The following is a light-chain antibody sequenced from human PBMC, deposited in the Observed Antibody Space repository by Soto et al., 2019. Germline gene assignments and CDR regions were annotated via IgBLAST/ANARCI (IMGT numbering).Light chain of an antibody. CDR1: RSNIGSAI. V-gene: IGLV1-47*01. CDR3: VAWDDNLSSRV. CDR2: MNN. Sequence: QSVLTQPPSLSGTPGQTVTISCIGSRSNIGSAIVHWYQQLPGTAPKHLIYMNNQRPSGVPDRFSGSKSGTSASLVITGLRPEDEADYYCVAWDDNLSSRVFGVGTTVTVL. J-gene: IGLJ3*02.